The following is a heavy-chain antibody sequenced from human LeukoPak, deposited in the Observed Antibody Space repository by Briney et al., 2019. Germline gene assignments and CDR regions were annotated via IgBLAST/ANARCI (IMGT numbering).Heavy chain of an antibody. CDR3: ARYPDIV. CDR1: GLNFSSYW. J-gene: IGHJ4*02. CDR2: IKEDGSEK. Sequence: GGSLRLSCAAAGLNFSSYWMTWVRQAPGKGLEWVANIKEDGSEKYYVDSVKGRFTISRDNAKSSLFLQMNSPRVEDTAVYYCARYPDIVWGQGTLVTVSS. D-gene: IGHD5-12*01. V-gene: IGHV3-7*01.